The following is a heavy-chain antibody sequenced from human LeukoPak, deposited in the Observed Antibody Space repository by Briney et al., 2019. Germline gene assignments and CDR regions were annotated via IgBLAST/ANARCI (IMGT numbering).Heavy chain of an antibody. D-gene: IGHD6-25*01. V-gene: IGHV4-39*07. Sequence: PSETLSLTCTVSGGSISSSSYYWGWIRQPPGKGLEWIGSIYYSGSTYYNPSLKSRVTISVDTSKNQFSLKLSSVTAADTAVYYCARVQQGIAAIFDYWGQGTLVTVSS. CDR2: IYYSGST. CDR3: ARVQQGIAAIFDY. J-gene: IGHJ4*02. CDR1: GGSISSSSYY.